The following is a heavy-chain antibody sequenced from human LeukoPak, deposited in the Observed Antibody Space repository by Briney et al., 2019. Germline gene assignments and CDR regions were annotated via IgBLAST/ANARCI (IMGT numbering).Heavy chain of an antibody. CDR3: ARVEYSSSADFDY. Sequence: PSETLSLTCTVSGGSISSYYWSWIRQPPGKGLEWIGYIYYSGSTNYNPSLKSRVTISVDTSKNQFSLKPSSVTAADTAVYYCARVEYSSSADFDYWGQGTLVTVSS. CDR1: GGSISSYY. CDR2: IYYSGST. J-gene: IGHJ4*02. V-gene: IGHV4-59*12. D-gene: IGHD6-6*01.